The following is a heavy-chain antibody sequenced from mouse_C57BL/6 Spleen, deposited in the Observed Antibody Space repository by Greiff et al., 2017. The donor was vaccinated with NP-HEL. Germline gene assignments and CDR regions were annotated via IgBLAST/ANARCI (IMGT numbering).Heavy chain of an antibody. Sequence: QVQLQQPGAELVKPGASVKLSCKASGYTFTSYWMQWVKQRPGQGLEWIGEIDPSDSYTNYNQKFKGKATLTVDTSSSTAYMQLSSLTSEDSAVYYCASNGPMDYWGQGTSVTVSS. D-gene: IGHD1-2*01. V-gene: IGHV1-50*01. CDR1: GYTFTSYW. CDR2: IDPSDSYT. J-gene: IGHJ4*01. CDR3: ASNGPMDY.